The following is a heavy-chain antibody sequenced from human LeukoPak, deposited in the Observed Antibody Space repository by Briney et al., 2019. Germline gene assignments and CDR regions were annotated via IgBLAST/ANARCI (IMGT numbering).Heavy chain of an antibody. CDR3: ARAFITMVRGVMYNWFDP. CDR2: INPNSGGT. V-gene: IGHV1-2*02. CDR1: GYTFTGYY. Sequence: ASVKVSCKASGYTFTGYYTHWVRQAPGQGLEWMGWINPNSGGTNYAQKFQGRVTMTRDTSISTAYMELSRLRSDDTAVYYCARAFITMVRGVMYNWFDPWGQGTLVTVSS. J-gene: IGHJ5*02. D-gene: IGHD3-10*01.